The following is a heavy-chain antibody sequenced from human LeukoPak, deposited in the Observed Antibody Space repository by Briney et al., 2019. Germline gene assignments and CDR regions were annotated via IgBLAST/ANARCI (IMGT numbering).Heavy chain of an antibody. V-gene: IGHV4-61*02. Sequence: PSETLSLTCTVSGGSISSSSYYWSWIRQPAGKGLEWIGRIYTSGSTNYNPSLKSRVTISVDTSKNQFSLKLTSVTAADTAVYYCATTGGYYYGSGYGYWGQGTLVTVSS. D-gene: IGHD3-10*01. CDR3: ATTGGYYYGSGYGY. CDR1: GGSISSSSYY. J-gene: IGHJ4*02. CDR2: IYTSGST.